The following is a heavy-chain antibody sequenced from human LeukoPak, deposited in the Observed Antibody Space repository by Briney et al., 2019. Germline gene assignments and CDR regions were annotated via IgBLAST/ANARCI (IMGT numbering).Heavy chain of an antibody. V-gene: IGHV1-2*02. CDR2: INPNSGGT. CDR3: ARVGFGSGSYYDAFDI. Sequence: ASVKVSCKASGYTFTSYYMHWVRQAPGQGLEWMGWINPNSGGTNFAQKSQGRVTMTRDTSISTAYMELSSLTSDDTAVYYCARVGFGSGSYYDAFDIWGQGTMVAVSS. CDR1: GYTFTSYY. J-gene: IGHJ3*02. D-gene: IGHD3-10*01.